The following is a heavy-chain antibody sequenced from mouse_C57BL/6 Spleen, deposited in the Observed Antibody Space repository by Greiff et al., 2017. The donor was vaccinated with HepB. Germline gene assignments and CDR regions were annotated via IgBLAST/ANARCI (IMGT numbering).Heavy chain of an antibody. D-gene: IGHD1-1*01. CDR3: ARSYVWAMDY. CDR2: IDPSDSYT. CDR1: GYTFTSYW. Sequence: QVQLQQPGAELVMPGASVKLSCKASGYTFTSYWMHWVKQRPGQGLEWIGEIDPSDSYTNYNQKFKGKSTLTVDKSSSTAYMQLSSLTSEDSAVYYCARSYVWAMDYWGEGTSVTVSS. V-gene: IGHV1-69*01. J-gene: IGHJ4*01.